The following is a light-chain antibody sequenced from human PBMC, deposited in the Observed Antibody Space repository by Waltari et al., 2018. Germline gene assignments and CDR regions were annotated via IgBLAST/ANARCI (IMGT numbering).Light chain of an antibody. CDR3: GTWDTSLSVV. V-gene: IGLV1-51*01. J-gene: IGLJ2*01. CDR1: GSNIGSNF. Sequence: QSVLTQPPSVSAAAGQKVTISCSGRGSNIGSNFVSWYQQLPGTAPKLLIFDNNKRPSGIPDRFSGSKSGSSATLGIAGLQTGDEAEYYCGTWDTSLSVVFGGGTKLTVL. CDR2: DNN.